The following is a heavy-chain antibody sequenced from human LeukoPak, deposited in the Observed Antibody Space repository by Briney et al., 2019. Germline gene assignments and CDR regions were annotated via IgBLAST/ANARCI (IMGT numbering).Heavy chain of an antibody. Sequence: QSGGSLRLSCAASGFTVSSNYMSWVRQAPGKGLEWVSVIYSGGSTYYADSVKGRFTISRDNSKNTLYLQMNSLRAEDTAVYYCAGAFPFGGVTDFDYWGQGTLVIVSS. CDR1: GFTVSSNY. J-gene: IGHJ4*02. CDR2: IYSGGST. CDR3: AGAFPFGGVTDFDY. V-gene: IGHV3-53*01. D-gene: IGHD3-16*01.